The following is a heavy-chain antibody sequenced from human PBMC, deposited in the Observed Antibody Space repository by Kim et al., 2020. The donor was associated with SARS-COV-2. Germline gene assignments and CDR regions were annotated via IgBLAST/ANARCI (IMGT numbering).Heavy chain of an antibody. J-gene: IGHJ4*02. V-gene: IGHV1-8*01. CDR3: GRDYFGSRSPPDF. D-gene: IGHD3-10*01. Sequence: GYAQKFQGRVTMTRDTSISTAYMELSSLTSEDTAVYYCGRDYFGSRSPPDFWGRGTLVTVSS.